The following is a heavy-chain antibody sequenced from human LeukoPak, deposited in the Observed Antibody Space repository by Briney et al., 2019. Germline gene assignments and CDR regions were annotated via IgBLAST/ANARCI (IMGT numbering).Heavy chain of an antibody. CDR1: GYTFTSYA. D-gene: IGHD3-22*01. Sequence: ASVKVSCKASGYTFTSYAMHWVRQAPGQRLEWMGWINAGNGNTKYSQKFQGRVTITRDTSASTAYMELSSLRSEDTAVYYCARDSSGYYYGLDYWGQGTLVTVSS. CDR3: ARDSSGYYYGLDY. CDR2: INAGNGNT. V-gene: IGHV1-3*01. J-gene: IGHJ4*01.